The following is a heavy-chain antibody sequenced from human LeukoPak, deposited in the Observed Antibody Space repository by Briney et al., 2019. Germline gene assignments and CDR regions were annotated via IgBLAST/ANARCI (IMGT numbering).Heavy chain of an antibody. Sequence: VASVKVSCKASGYTFTSYDINWVRQATGQGLEWMGWMNPNSGNTDYAQKFQGRVTMTRNTSITTAYMELSSLRSEDTAVYYCARVATAVAGTDFDYWGQGTLVTVSS. CDR3: ARVATAVAGTDFDY. V-gene: IGHV1-8*01. CDR1: GYTFTSYD. CDR2: MNPNSGNT. J-gene: IGHJ4*02. D-gene: IGHD6-19*01.